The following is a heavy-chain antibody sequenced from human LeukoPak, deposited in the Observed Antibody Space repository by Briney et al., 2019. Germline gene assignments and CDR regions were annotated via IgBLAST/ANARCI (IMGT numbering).Heavy chain of an antibody. Sequence: PSQTLSLTCTVSGGSISSGGNYWSWLRQLPGKGLEWLDYIYYVGNTNYNPSLKSRLSMSVDTSKNQFSLSLTSVTAADTAVYYCARIEVIGSTRYFDYWGQGAMVSVSA. V-gene: IGHV4-31*03. D-gene: IGHD3-16*02. CDR1: GGSISSGGNY. J-gene: IGHJ4*02. CDR3: ARIEVIGSTRYFDY. CDR2: IYYVGNT.